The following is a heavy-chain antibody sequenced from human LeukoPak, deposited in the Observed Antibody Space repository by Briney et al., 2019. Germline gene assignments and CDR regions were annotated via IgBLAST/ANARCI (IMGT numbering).Heavy chain of an antibody. J-gene: IGHJ4*02. D-gene: IGHD4-17*01. CDR2: IYYSGST. CDR3: ARERDYGDSFFDL. Sequence: SETLSLNCTVSGGSISIYYWTWIRQPPGEGLEWIGNIYYSGSTNYNPSLKSRVTISGDTSKNQFSLKVTSVTAADTAVYYCARERDYGDSFFDLWGQGTLVTVSS. CDR1: GGSISIYY. V-gene: IGHV4-59*01.